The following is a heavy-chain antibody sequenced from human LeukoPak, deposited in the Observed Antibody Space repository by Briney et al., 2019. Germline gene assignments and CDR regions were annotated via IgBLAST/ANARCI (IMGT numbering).Heavy chain of an antibody. D-gene: IGHD3-22*01. CDR2: ISGSGGST. J-gene: IGHJ3*02. V-gene: IGHV3-23*01. Sequence: PGGSLRLSCAASGFTFSSYAMSWVRQAPGKGLEWVSAISGSGGSTYYADCVKGRFTISRDNSKNTLYLQMNSLRAEDTAVYYCALIHYYDSSVAFDIWGQGTMVTVSS. CDR3: ALIHYYDSSVAFDI. CDR1: GFTFSSYA.